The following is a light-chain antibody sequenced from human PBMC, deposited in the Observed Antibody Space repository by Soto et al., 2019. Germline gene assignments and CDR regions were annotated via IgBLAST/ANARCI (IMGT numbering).Light chain of an antibody. CDR1: QSVSSS. V-gene: IGKV3-15*01. J-gene: IGKJ1*01. Sequence: EIVMTQSPATLSVSPGEGVTLSCRASQSVSSSLAWYQQKPGQSPRLLIYGASTRATGIPARFSGSGSGTDFTLTISGLQSEDFAIYYCQHYDNWPRTFGLGTKVDIK. CDR2: GAS. CDR3: QHYDNWPRT.